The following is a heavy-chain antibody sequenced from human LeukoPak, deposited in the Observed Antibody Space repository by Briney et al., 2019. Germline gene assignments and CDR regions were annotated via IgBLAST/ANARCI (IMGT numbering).Heavy chain of an antibody. D-gene: IGHD5-12*01. CDR2: ISSSGNTI. J-gene: IGHJ4*02. CDR1: GFTFSDYY. CDR3: ARDSGFGLFDY. V-gene: IGHV3-11*04. Sequence: PGGSLTLTCAASGFTFSDYYMSWIRQAPGKGLEWVSYISSSGNTIYYADSVKGRFTISRDNAKNSLYLQMNSLGAEDTAVYYCARDSGFGLFDYWGQGTLVTVSS.